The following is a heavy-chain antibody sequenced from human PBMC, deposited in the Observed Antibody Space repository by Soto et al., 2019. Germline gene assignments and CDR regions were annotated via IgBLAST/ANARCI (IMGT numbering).Heavy chain of an antibody. CDR3: VRQVGDYYFDH. CDR2: DFFNRIT. D-gene: IGHD4-17*01. V-gene: IGHV4-39*01. Sequence: QLHLQESGPGLVKASETLSLTCTVSGGSMLSTNYYWGWIRHPPGKGLECMGNDFFNRITFYKPSLESLVSISVDTSKSQSSLRLNSVTAAATAVYYWVRQVGDYYFDHWGQVTLVTVSS. CDR1: GGSMLSTNYY. J-gene: IGHJ4*02.